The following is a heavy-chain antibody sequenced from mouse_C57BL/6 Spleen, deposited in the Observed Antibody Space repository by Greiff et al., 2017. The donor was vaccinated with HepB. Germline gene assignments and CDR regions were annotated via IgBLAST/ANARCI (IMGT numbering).Heavy chain of an antibody. J-gene: IGHJ2*01. V-gene: IGHV1-69*01. CDR1: GYTFTSYW. CDR2: IDPSDSYT. CDR3: ARSPHYYGSLLDY. Sequence: QVQLKQPGAELVMPGASVKLSCKASGYTFTSYWMHWVKQRPGQGLEWIGEIDPSDSYTNYNQKFKGKSTLTVDKSSSTAYMQLSSLTSEDSAVYYCARSPHYYGSLLDYWGQGTTLTVSS. D-gene: IGHD1-1*01.